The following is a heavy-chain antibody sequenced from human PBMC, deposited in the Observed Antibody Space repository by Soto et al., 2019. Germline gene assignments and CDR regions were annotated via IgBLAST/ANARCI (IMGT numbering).Heavy chain of an antibody. CDR3: ATDSYITSIIVRFDY. V-gene: IGHV3-15*07. Sequence: GGSLRLSCAASGFTFSNAWINWVRQAPGKGLEWVGRVKSKNDGGTTDFAAPVKGRFAISRDDSKNMVYLEMNSLQTEDTAIYYCATDSYITSIIVRFDYWGHGTLVTVSS. D-gene: IGHD3-22*01. CDR2: VKSKNDGGTT. J-gene: IGHJ4*01. CDR1: GFTFSNAW.